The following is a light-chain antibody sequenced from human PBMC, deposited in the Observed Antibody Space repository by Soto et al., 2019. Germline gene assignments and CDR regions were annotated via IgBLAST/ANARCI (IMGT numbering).Light chain of an antibody. J-gene: IGLJ1*01. Sequence: QSVLTQPPSVSGAPGQRVTISCTGSSSNIGAGYDVHWYQQLPGTAPKLLIYGNSNRPSGVPDRFSGSKSGTSASLAITGLQAEDQAHYYCQSYDSSLFYVFGTGTKVTVL. CDR2: GNS. CDR3: QSYDSSLFYV. CDR1: SSNIGAGYD. V-gene: IGLV1-40*01.